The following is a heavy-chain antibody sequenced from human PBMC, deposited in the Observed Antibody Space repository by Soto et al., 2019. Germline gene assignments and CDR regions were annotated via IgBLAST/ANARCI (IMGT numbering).Heavy chain of an antibody. CDR1: GFAFISHG. J-gene: IGHJ4*02. CDR3: AKERMEQYQLLPFFDY. Sequence: GGSLRLSCAASGFAFISHGMHWLRQAPGKGLEWVTVISYDGSNEYYADSVKGRFTIFRDNSKNILYLQMNSLRTEDTAVYYCAKERMEQYQLLPFFDYWGQGTPVTVSS. CDR2: ISYDGSNE. V-gene: IGHV3-30*18. D-gene: IGHD2-2*01.